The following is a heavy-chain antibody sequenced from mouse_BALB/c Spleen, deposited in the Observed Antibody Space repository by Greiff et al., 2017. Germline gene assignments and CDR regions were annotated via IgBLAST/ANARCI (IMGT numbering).Heavy chain of an antibody. V-gene: IGHV5-6-3*01. Sequence: VQRVESGGGLVQPGGSLKLSCAASGFTFSSYGMSWVRQTPDKRLELVATINSNGGSTYYPDSVKGRFTISRDNAKNTLYLQMSSLKSEDTAMYYCARGGLWGQGTTLTVSS. D-gene: IGHD2-4*01. CDR3: ARGGL. CDR2: INSNGGST. CDR1: GFTFSSYG. J-gene: IGHJ2*01.